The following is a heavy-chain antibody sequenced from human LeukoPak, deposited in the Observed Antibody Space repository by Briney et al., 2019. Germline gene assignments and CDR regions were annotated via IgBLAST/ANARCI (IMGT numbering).Heavy chain of an antibody. Sequence: SETLSLTCAVYGGSFSGYYWSWIRQPPGKGLEWIGSIYHSGSTYYNPSLKSQVTISVDTSKNQFSLKLSSVTAADTAVYYCARGRVYDSSAYPASPFDYWGQGTLVSVSS. CDR3: ARGRVYDSSAYPASPFDY. CDR2: IYHSGST. D-gene: IGHD3-22*01. V-gene: IGHV4-34*01. J-gene: IGHJ4*02. CDR1: GGSFSGYY.